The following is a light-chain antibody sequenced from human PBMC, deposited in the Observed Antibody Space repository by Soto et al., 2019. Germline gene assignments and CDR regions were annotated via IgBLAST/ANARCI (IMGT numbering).Light chain of an antibody. CDR3: QSYDSSLSVVV. V-gene: IGLV1-40*01. Sequence: QSVLTQPPSVSGAPGQRVTISCTGSSSSIGAGYDVHWYQQLPGTAPKLLIYGNSNRPSGVPDRFSGSKSGTSASLAITGLQAEDEADYYCQSYDSSLSVVVFGGGTKVTVL. CDR1: SSSIGAGYD. J-gene: IGLJ2*01. CDR2: GNS.